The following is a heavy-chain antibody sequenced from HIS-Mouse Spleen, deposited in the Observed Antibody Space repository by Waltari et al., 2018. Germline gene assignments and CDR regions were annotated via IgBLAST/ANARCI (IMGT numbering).Heavy chain of an antibody. CDR2: RSDDGSNK. CDR1: GFTFSSYG. Sequence: QVQLVESGGGVVQPGRSLRLPCAASGFTFSSYGMHWVGQAPGKGLEWVDVRSDDGSNKYYAESVKGRFTISRDNSKNTLYLQMNSLRAEDTAVYYCAKVNSGSYYFDYWGQGTLVTVSS. V-gene: IGHV3-30*18. D-gene: IGHD1-26*01. CDR3: AKVNSGSYYFDY. J-gene: IGHJ4*02.